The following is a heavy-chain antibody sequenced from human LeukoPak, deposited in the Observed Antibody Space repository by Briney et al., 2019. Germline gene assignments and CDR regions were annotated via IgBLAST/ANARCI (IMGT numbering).Heavy chain of an antibody. V-gene: IGHV4-59*05. D-gene: IGHD3-10*01. CDR3: ARRITMVRGVHNWFDP. CDR2: IYYSGST. CDR1: GGSISSYY. Sequence: PSETLSLTCTVSGGSISSYYWSWIRQPPGKGLEWIGSIYYSGSTYYNPSLKSRVTISVDTSKNQFSLKLSSVTAADTAVYYCARRITMVRGVHNWFDPWGQGTLVTVSS. J-gene: IGHJ5*02.